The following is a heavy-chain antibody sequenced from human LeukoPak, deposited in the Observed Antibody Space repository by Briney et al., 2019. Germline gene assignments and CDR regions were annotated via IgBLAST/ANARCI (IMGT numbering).Heavy chain of an antibody. J-gene: IGHJ4*02. CDR1: GYSISSGYY. V-gene: IGHV4-38-2*01. Sequence: SETLSLTCAVSGYSISSGYYWGWIRQPPGKGLEWIGSVYHSGSTYYNPSLKSRVTISVDTSKNQFSLKLSSVTAADTAVYYCARHRAIFGGVYGGFDYWGQGTLVTVSS. CDR2: VYHSGST. D-gene: IGHD3-3*01. CDR3: ARHRAIFGGVYGGFDY.